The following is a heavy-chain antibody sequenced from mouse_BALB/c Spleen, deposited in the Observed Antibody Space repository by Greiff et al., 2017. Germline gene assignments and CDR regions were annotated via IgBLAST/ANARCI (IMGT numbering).Heavy chain of an antibody. CDR2: ISSGGSYT. D-gene: IGHD2-4*01. CDR1: GFTFSSYG. Sequence: EVQGVESGGDLVKPGGSLKLSCAASGFTFSSYGMSWVRQTPDKRLEWVATISSGGSYTYYPDSVKGRFTISRDNAKNTLYLQMSSLKSEDTAMYYCARHEITVYAMDYWGQGTSVTVSS. J-gene: IGHJ4*01. V-gene: IGHV5-6*01. CDR3: ARHEITVYAMDY.